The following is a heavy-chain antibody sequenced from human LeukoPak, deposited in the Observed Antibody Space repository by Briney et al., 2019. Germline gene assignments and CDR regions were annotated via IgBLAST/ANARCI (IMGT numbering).Heavy chain of an antibody. V-gene: IGHV3-48*03. CDR1: GFTFSSYE. J-gene: IGHJ5*02. D-gene: IGHD5-18*01. CDR2: TSSSGSTI. Sequence: PGGSLRLSCAASGFTFSSYEMNWVRQAPGKGLEWVSYTSSSGSTIYYADSVKGRFTISRDNAKNSLYLQMNSLRAEDTAVYYCARDPGTAMVTVSGPNWFDPWGQGTLVTVSS. CDR3: ARDPGTAMVTVSGPNWFDP.